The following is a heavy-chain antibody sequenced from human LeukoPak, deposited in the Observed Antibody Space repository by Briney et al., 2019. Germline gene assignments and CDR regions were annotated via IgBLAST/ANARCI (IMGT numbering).Heavy chain of an antibody. CDR1: GFTFSTYA. J-gene: IGHJ4*02. CDR2: INHSGST. Sequence: GSLRLSCAASGFTFSTYAMSWVRQPPGKGLEWIGEINHSGSTKYNPSLKSRVTISVDTSKNQFSLKLSSVTAADTAVYCCARGGYSSSFYYFDYWGQGTLVTVSS. V-gene: IGHV4-34*01. D-gene: IGHD6-6*01. CDR3: ARGGYSSSFYYFDY.